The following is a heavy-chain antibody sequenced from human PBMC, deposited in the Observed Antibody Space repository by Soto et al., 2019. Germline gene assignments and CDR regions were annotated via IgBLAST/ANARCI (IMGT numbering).Heavy chain of an antibody. J-gene: IGHJ4*02. CDR1: GGSISSGGYS. CDR3: ARARNQLPYFDY. V-gene: IGHV4-31*03. CDR2: IYYSGST. D-gene: IGHD2-2*01. Sequence: QVQLQESGPGLVKPSPTLSLTCTVSGGSISSGGYSWSWIRQHPGKGLEWIGYIYYSGSTYYNPSLKSRVTISVDTSKNQFSLKLSSVTAADTAVYYCARARNQLPYFDYWGQGTLVTVSS.